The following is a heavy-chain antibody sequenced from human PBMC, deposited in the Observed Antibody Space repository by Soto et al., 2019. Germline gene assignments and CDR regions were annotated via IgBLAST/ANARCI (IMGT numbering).Heavy chain of an antibody. V-gene: IGHV3-11*01. Sequence: QVQLVESGGGLVKPGGSLRLSCAASGFTFSDYYMSWIRQAPGKGLEWVSYISSSGSTIYYADSVKGRFTISRDNAQNSLYLQMNSLRAEDTAGDYCARPPPRRYSRSFYGMDVWGQGTTVTVSS. CDR2: ISSSGSTI. J-gene: IGHJ6*02. CDR3: ARPPPRRYSRSFYGMDV. D-gene: IGHD6-13*01. CDR1: GFTFSDYY.